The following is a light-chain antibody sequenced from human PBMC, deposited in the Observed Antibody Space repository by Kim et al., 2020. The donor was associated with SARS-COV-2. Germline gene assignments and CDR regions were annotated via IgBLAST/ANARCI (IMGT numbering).Light chain of an antibody. Sequence: VSPGKKASSTWSGDKLGDKYSCWYQQKSGQSPVLVIYQDTKRPSGIPERFSGSNSGNTATLTISETQAMDEADYYCQAWDSSTSYVFGTGTKVTVL. CDR2: QDT. CDR1: KLGDKY. CDR3: QAWDSSTSYV. J-gene: IGLJ1*01. V-gene: IGLV3-1*01.